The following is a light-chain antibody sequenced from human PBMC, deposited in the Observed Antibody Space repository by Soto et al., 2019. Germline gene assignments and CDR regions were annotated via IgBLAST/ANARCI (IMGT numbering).Light chain of an antibody. J-gene: IGKJ2*01. CDR1: QRVSSSY. Sequence: EIVLTQSPGTLSLSPGERATLSCRASQRVSSSYLAWYQQKPGQAPRLLIYGASSSDTGIPDRFSGSGSGTDFTLTISRLEPKDFAVYYCQQYGSSPYTFGQGTKLEIK. CDR3: QQYGSSPYT. CDR2: GAS. V-gene: IGKV3-20*01.